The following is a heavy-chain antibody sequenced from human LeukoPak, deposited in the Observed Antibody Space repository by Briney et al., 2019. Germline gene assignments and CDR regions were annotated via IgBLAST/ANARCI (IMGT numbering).Heavy chain of an antibody. Sequence: PGGSLRLSCAASGFMFSSYAMSWVRQAPGKGLEWVSSISGGGSNTYFADSVKGRFSVSRDNSKNTLYLQMNSLRAEDTATYYCAKGCRSANCDEGRWFDPCGQGTLVIVSS. CDR1: GFMFSSYA. CDR2: ISGGGSNT. D-gene: IGHD2-2*01. V-gene: IGHV3-23*01. J-gene: IGHJ5*02. CDR3: AKGCRSANCDEGRWFDP.